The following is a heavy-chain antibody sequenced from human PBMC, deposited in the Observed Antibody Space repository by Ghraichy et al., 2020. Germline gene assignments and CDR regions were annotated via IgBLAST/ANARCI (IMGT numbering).Heavy chain of an antibody. J-gene: IGHJ1*01. CDR2: INHSGST. D-gene: IGHD4-11*01. V-gene: IGHV4-34*01. CDR3: ARRTTVTTKYFQH. Sequence: SQTLSLTCAVYGGSFSGYYWSWIRQPPGKGPEWIGEINHSGSTNYNPSLKSRVTISVDTSKNQFSLKLSSVTAADTAVYYCARRTTVTTKYFQHWGQGTLVTVSS. CDR1: GGSFSGYY.